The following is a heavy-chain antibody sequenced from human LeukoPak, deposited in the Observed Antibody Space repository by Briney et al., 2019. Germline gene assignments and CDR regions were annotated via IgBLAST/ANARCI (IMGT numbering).Heavy chain of an antibody. CDR3: ARKISIEAAAAGTAEYFQH. J-gene: IGHJ1*01. V-gene: IGHV4-30-4*08. D-gene: IGHD6-13*01. CDR1: GGSISSGDYY. Sequence: SETLSLTCTVYGGSISSGDYYWSWLRQPPGKGLVWIGYIYYSGSTYYNPSLKSRVTISVDTSKNQFSLKLSSVTAADTAVYYCARKISIEAAAAGTAEYFQHWGQGTLVTVSS. CDR2: IYYSGST.